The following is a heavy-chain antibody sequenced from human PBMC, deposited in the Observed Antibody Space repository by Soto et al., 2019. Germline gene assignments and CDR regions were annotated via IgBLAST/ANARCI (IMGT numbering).Heavy chain of an antibody. D-gene: IGHD2-15*01. CDR3: ARVYCSGGRCYSHYYFDY. CDR2: INAGNGNT. V-gene: IGHV1-3*05. CDR1: GYTFTTYA. Sequence: QVQLVQSGAEEKKPGASVKVSCKASGYTFTTYAIHWVRQAPGQRLEWMGWINAGNGNTRYSQKFQGRVTITRDKSASKAYMELSSLRSEDTAVYYCARVYCSGGRCYSHYYFDYWGQGTLVTVSS. J-gene: IGHJ4*02.